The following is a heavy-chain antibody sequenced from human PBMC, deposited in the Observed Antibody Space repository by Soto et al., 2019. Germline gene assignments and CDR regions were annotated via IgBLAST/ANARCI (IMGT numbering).Heavy chain of an antibody. V-gene: IGHV2-5*02. J-gene: IGHJ4*02. D-gene: IGHD3-16*02. CDR2: IYWDDDK. Sequence: QITLKESGPTLVKPTQTLTLTCTFSGFSLSTSGVGVGWIRQPPGKALEWLALIYWDDDKRYSPSLKSRLTNTKDTSKNQVVLTMTNMDPVDTATYYCAHMRLRGVWGSYPGDYWGQGTLVTVSS. CDR3: AHMRLRGVWGSYPGDY. CDR1: GFSLSTSGVG.